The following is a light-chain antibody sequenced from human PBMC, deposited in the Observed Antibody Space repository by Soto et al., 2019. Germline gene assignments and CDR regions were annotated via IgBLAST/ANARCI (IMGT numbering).Light chain of an antibody. Sequence: EIVLTQSPGTLSLSPGERATLSCRASQSLSSSQLAWYQQKPGQAPRLLIHDASSRATGISDRFTGSGPGTDFTLTITTLEPEDVAVYYCQQYGSSPRTFGLGTKVEI. CDR2: DAS. CDR1: QSLSSSQ. J-gene: IGKJ1*01. V-gene: IGKV3-20*01. CDR3: QQYGSSPRT.